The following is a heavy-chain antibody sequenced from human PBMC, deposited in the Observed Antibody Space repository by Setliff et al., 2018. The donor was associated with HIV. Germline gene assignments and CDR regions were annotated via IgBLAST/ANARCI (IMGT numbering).Heavy chain of an antibody. CDR2: INHSGST. J-gene: IGHJ4*02. V-gene: IGHV4-34*01. Sequence: PSETLSLTCAVYGGSFSGYYWSWIRQPTGKGLEWIGEINHSGSTNYNPSLKSRVTISVDTSKNQFSLKLSSVTAADTAVYYCARPYGSGTKKYRWWYFDYWGQGTLVTVSS. CDR1: GGSFSGYY. D-gene: IGHD3-10*01. CDR3: ARPYGSGTKKYRWWYFDY.